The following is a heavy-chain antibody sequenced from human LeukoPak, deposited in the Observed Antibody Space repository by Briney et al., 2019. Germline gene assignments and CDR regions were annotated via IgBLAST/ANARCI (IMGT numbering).Heavy chain of an antibody. D-gene: IGHD3-16*02. CDR3: AKDYRGMITFGGVIAYYFDY. Sequence: GGSLRLSCAASGFTFSNYGMNWVRQAPGKGLEWVSGITGSGGNTYYADSVKGRFTISRDNSKNTMYLQMNSLRAEDTAVYYCAKDYRGMITFGGVIAYYFDYWGQGTLVTVSS. CDR1: GFTFSNYG. V-gene: IGHV3-23*01. CDR2: ITGSGGNT. J-gene: IGHJ4*02.